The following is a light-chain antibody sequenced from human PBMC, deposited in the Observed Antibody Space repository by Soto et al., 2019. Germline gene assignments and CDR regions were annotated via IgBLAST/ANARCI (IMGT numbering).Light chain of an antibody. CDR1: STDVGSHKL. CDR2: EAY. J-gene: IGLJ1*01. Sequence: QSVLTQPASVCGSTGQSITISCTGTSTDVGSHKLVSWYQQYPGNAPKLVIFEAYKRPSGVSNRFSGSKSGSTASLTISGLQAEDEADYYCCSNAVGSTEVFGTGTKVTVL. V-gene: IGLV2-23*01. CDR3: CSNAVGSTEV.